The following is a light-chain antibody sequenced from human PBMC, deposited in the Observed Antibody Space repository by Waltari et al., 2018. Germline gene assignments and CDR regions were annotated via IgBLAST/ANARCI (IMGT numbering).Light chain of an antibody. J-gene: IGKJ4*01. V-gene: IGKV3-11*01. Sequence: DIVLTQSPATLSLSPGERATLSCRASQGVSSYLAWYQQKPGQAPRLLIYEASNRATGIPARFSGSESETDFTLSISSLEPEEFAVYYGQRRSNWPRLTFGGGTKVEIK. CDR1: QGVSSY. CDR2: EAS. CDR3: QRRSNWPRLT.